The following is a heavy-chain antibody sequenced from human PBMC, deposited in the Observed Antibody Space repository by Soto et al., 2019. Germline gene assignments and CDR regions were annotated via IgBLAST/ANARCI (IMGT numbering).Heavy chain of an antibody. CDR1: GFPFRSCD. Sequence: VHLVESGGGVVQTGRSLRLSCAASGFPFRSCDMHWVRQAPGKGLEWVSAISGSGGSTYYADSVKGRFTISRDNSKNTLYLQMNSLRAEDTAVYYCAKGLGYCSGGSCSGGWFDPWGQGTLVTVSS. J-gene: IGHJ5*02. CDR3: AKGLGYCSGGSCSGGWFDP. CDR2: ISGSGGST. D-gene: IGHD2-15*01. V-gene: IGHV3-23*04.